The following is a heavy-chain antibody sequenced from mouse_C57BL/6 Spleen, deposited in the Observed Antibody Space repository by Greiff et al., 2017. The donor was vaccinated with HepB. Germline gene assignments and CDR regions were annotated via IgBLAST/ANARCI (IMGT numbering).Heavy chain of an antibody. CDR2: ISSGSSTI. Sequence: EVMLVESGGGLVKPGGSLKLSCAASGFTFSDYGMHWVRQAPEKGLEWVAYISSGSSTIYYADTVKGRFTISRDNAKNTLFLQMTSLRSEDTAMYYCARPITTLVSMDYWGQGTSVTVSS. V-gene: IGHV5-17*01. CDR3: ARPITTLVSMDY. CDR1: GFTFSDYG. J-gene: IGHJ4*01. D-gene: IGHD1-1*01.